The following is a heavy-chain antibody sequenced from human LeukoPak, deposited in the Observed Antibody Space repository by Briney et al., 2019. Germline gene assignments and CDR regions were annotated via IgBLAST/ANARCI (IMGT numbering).Heavy chain of an antibody. D-gene: IGHD3-16*01. CDR2: IKRKTDGETT. J-gene: IGHJ4*02. CDR3: ATASSGLFY. V-gene: IGHV3-15*01. Sequence: PGGSLRLSCAASGLTFSNAWMSWVRQAPGEGLAWVGRIKRKTDGETTEYVAPVKGRFTISRDDSKNTLYLQMNSLKTEDTGVYYCATASSGLFYWGQGTLVTVSS. CDR1: GLTFSNAW.